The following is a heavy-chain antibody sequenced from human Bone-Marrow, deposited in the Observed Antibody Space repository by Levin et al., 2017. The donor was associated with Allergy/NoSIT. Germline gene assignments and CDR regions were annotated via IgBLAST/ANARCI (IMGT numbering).Heavy chain of an antibody. D-gene: IGHD2-15*01. Sequence: NASETLSLTCTVSGGSITSYYWSWIRQTPGKGLEWIGYIYYSGITNYNPSLKSRVTISLDTSKNQFSLNLESVTAADTAVYYCASGSNNFDHWGQGTLVMVSS. CDR1: GGSITSYY. CDR3: ASGSNNFDH. V-gene: IGHV4-59*01. J-gene: IGHJ4*02. CDR2: IYYSGIT.